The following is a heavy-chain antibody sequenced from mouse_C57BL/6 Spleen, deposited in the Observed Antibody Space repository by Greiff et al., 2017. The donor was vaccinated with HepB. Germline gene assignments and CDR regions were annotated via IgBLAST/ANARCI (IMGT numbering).Heavy chain of an antibody. CDR1: GYTFTDYY. Sequence: EVQLQQSGPELVKPGASVKISCKASGYTFTDYYMNWVKQSHGKSLEGIGDITPNNGGTSYNEKFKGKATLTVDKSSSTAYMELRSLTSEDSAVYYCARGIYYGNPWFAYWGQGTLVTVSA. D-gene: IGHD2-1*01. CDR2: ITPNNGGT. V-gene: IGHV1-26*01. CDR3: ARGIYYGNPWFAY. J-gene: IGHJ3*01.